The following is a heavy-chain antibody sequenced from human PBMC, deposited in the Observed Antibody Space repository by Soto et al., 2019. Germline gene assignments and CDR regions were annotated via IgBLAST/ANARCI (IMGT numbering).Heavy chain of an antibody. V-gene: IGHV4-39*01. CDR3: ARLGSSGWYQGSYFDF. Sequence: QLQLQESGPGLVRPSETLSLICTVSGGSITRNDHYWGWIRQSPGKGLEWIGDIKSSGSTSYNLSLKGRVSMSVETSKNQFSLKMNSVTAADTAVYYCARLGSSGWYQGSYFDFWGQGSLVPVSS. CDR2: IKSSGST. D-gene: IGHD6-19*01. J-gene: IGHJ4*02. CDR1: GGSITRNDHY.